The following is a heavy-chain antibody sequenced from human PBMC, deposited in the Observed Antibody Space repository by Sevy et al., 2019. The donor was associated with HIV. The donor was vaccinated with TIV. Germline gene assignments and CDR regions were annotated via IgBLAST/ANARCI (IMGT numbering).Heavy chain of an antibody. CDR2: IDNDGDT. CDR1: GFTFSNYD. V-gene: IGHV3-13*01. D-gene: IGHD3-10*01. CDR3: AGELYYGMDV. Sequence: GGSLRLSCRASGFTFSNYDMHWVRQATGKGLEWVSGIDNDGDTYYPDSVKGRITISRENGRDSVYLQMNSLMDGDAAVYYCAGELYYGMDVWGQGTTVTVSS. J-gene: IGHJ6*02.